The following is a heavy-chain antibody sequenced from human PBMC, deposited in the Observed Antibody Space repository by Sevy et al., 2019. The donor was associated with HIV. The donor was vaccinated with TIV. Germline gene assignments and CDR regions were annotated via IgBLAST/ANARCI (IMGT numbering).Heavy chain of an antibody. V-gene: IGHV3-15*07. CDR3: TTAWLCEMSVSRGFTI. Sequence: GGSLRLSCTATGFPFNIVWMNWVRQAPGKGLEWVGRVKRRSDGGTKDYAAPVRGRFTISRDDSRSTLYLQMNGLKTEATAIYYCTTAWLCEMSVSRGFTIWGPGTMVTVSS. CDR2: VKRRSDGGTK. J-gene: IGHJ3*02. D-gene: IGHD3-22*01. CDR1: GFPFNIVW.